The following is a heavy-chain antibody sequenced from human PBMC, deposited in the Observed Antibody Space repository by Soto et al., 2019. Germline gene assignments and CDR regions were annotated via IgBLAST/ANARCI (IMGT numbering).Heavy chain of an antibody. CDR1: GFTFSIYA. D-gene: IGHD6-19*01. CDR3: ASRSSGWYFDY. V-gene: IGHV3-23*01. J-gene: IGHJ4*02. CDR2: LSGSGGST. Sequence: EVQLLESGGGLLEPGGSRRLYRAASGFTFSIYAMNWVRQGPGKGLERVTVLSGSGGSTYYADSVKGRFTISRDNSKKTLYLQMNSLRAEDTAVYYCASRSSGWYFDYWGQGTLVTVSS.